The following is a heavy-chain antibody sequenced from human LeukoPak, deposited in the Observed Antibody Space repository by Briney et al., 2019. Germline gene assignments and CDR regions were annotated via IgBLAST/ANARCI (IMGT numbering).Heavy chain of an antibody. V-gene: IGHV3-30-3*01. Sequence: GRSLRLSCAASGFTFSSYAMHWVRQAPGKGLEGVAVISYDGSNKYYADSVKGRFTISRDNSKNTLYLQMNSLRAEDTAVYYCARVSGGDVFDYWGQGTLVTVSS. J-gene: IGHJ4*02. D-gene: IGHD2-21*02. CDR2: ISYDGSNK. CDR3: ARVSGGDVFDY. CDR1: GFTFSSYA.